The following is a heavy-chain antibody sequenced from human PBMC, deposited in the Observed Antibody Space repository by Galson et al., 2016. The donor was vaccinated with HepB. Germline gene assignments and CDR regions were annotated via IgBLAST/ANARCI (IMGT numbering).Heavy chain of an antibody. V-gene: IGHV3-53*01. CDR2: ITSAGDRT. D-gene: IGHD6-19*01. J-gene: IGHJ4*02. CDR3: GRQHRVQWLGLNDY. Sequence: SLRLSCAASGFTVSSHYMTWVRQAPGKGLEWVSTITSAGDRTYYAESVKGRFTISRDNSKSTLFLQMDSLRGDDTALYYCGRQHRVQWLGLNDYWGQGTQVTVSS. CDR1: GFTVSSHY.